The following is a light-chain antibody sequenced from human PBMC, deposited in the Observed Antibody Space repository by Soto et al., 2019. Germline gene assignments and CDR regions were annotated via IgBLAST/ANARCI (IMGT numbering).Light chain of an antibody. J-gene: IGKJ2*01. CDR3: QQYQSYVYT. CDR1: QHINDW. Sequence: DIPMTQSPSTLSASVGDRVTITCRASQHINDWLAWYQQKPGQVPKVLIYKASSLESGVPSRFSGSGSETDFTLTINSLQPDDSATYYCQQYQSYVYTFGQGTKLEIK. CDR2: KAS. V-gene: IGKV1-5*03.